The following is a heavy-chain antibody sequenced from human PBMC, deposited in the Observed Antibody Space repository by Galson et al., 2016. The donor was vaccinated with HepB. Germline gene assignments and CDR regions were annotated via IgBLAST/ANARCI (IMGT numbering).Heavy chain of an antibody. Sequence: LSLTCSVSGGSISSRNWWSWVRQSPGKGLEWIGEIFHSGDTNYNPSLKSRVTTSLDTSKNHLSLRLSSVTAADTAVYYCARPRINTQGFYFDHWGQGTLVTVSS. CDR3: ARPRINTQGFYFDH. V-gene: IGHV4-4*02. CDR2: IFHSGDT. CDR1: GGSISSRNW. D-gene: IGHD3-10*01. J-gene: IGHJ4*02.